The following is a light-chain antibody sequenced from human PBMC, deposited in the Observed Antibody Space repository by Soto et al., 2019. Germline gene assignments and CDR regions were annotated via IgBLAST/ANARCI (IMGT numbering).Light chain of an antibody. CDR2: GAS. Sequence: EIVVTQSPGILSLSPGERASLSCRASESVCGSHLAWYQQKPGQAPRLLIYGASIRAAAIPDRFSGSGSGTDFILTISRLEPEDFAMYYCQQYGTSPVTFGGGTRVEIK. J-gene: IGKJ4*01. CDR3: QQYGTSPVT. V-gene: IGKV3-20*01. CDR1: ESVCGSH.